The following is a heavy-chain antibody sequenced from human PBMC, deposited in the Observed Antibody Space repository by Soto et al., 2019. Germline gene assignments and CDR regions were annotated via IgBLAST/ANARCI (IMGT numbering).Heavy chain of an antibody. Sequence: QVQLVQSGAAVKKPGSSVKVSCKASGGTFSSYAISWVRQAPGQGLEWMGGIIPIFGTGNYAQKFQGRGTITADESTSTAYMELSSLRSEDTAVYYCARARTSSCPVGCWFDPWGQGTLVTVSS. CDR3: ARARTSSCPVGCWFDP. CDR2: IIPIFGTG. J-gene: IGHJ5*02. V-gene: IGHV1-69*12. D-gene: IGHD2-15*01. CDR1: GGTFSSYA.